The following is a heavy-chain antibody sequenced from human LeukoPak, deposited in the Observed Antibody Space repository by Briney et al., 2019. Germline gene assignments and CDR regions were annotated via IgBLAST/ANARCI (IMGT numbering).Heavy chain of an antibody. J-gene: IGHJ5*02. Sequence: SVKVPCKASGGTFSSYAISWVRQAPGQGLEWMGGIIPIFGTANYAQKFQGRVTITTDESTSTAYMELSSLRSEDTAVYYCARGPWLVGGWFDPWGQGTLVTVSS. CDR2: IIPIFGTA. V-gene: IGHV1-69*05. CDR3: ARGPWLVGGWFDP. D-gene: IGHD6-19*01. CDR1: GGTFSSYA.